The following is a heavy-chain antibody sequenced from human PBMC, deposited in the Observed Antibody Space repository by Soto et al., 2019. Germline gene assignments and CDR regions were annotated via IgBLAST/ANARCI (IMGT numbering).Heavy chain of an antibody. J-gene: IGHJ4*02. Sequence: ASVKVSCKASGYTFTSYYIHWVRQAPGQGLEWMGRFNPSGGGTSYAQKFQGRVTMTRDTSTSAVYMELSSLRSEDTAVYYCARAASYYFDSWGQGTLVTVPS. CDR2: FNPSGGGT. V-gene: IGHV1-46*01. D-gene: IGHD2-15*01. CDR3: ARAASYYFDS. CDR1: GYTFTSYY.